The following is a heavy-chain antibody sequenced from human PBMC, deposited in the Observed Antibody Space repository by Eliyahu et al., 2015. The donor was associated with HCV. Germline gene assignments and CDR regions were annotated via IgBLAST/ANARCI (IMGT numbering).Heavy chain of an antibody. D-gene: IGHD2-2*01. CDR3: ANRPMPT. CDR2: IGSLGEST. Sequence: EVQLLESGGGVVQPGGSLSLSWVASGLTFSSYAMNWVRQAPGKGLEWVAAIGSLGESTHYADSVKGRFTISRDNSKDTLYLQMNSLRAEDTALYYCANRPMPTWGQGTLVTVSS. CDR1: GLTFSSYA. V-gene: IGHV3-23*01. J-gene: IGHJ4*02.